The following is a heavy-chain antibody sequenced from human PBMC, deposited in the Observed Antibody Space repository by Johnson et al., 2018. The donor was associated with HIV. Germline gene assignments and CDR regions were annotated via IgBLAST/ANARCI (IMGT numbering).Heavy chain of an antibody. Sequence: DVQVVESGGGVVRPGGSMRLSCAASGFTFSSYAMSWVRQAPGKGLEWVSGISWNSGSIGYVDSVKGRFTISRDNAKNSLYLQMNSLRAEDTAVYYCARDASRALVGATLNVDAFDIWGQGTMVTVSS. V-gene: IGHV3-20*04. CDR1: GFTFSSYA. D-gene: IGHD1-26*01. CDR2: ISWNSGSI. J-gene: IGHJ3*02. CDR3: ARDASRALVGATLNVDAFDI.